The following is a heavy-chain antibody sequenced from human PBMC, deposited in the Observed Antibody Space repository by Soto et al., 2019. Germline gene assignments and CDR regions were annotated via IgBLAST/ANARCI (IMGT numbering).Heavy chain of an antibody. J-gene: IGHJ6*02. Sequence: ASVKVSCKASGGTFSSYAISWVRQAPGQGLEWMGGIIPIFGTANYAQKFQGRVTITADKSTSTAYMELSSLRSEDTAVYYCASLKFGYYGMDVSGQGTTVTVS. D-gene: IGHD3-10*01. CDR1: GGTFSSYA. CDR2: IIPIFGTA. CDR3: ASLKFGYYGMDV. V-gene: IGHV1-69*06.